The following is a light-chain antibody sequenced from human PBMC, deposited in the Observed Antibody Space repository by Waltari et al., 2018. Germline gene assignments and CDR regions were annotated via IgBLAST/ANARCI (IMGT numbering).Light chain of an antibody. CDR1: ICNIASNY. CDR2: EDK. CDR3: QSYDSSTVV. J-gene: IGLJ2*01. V-gene: IGLV6-57*01. Sequence: FMLPQIHSVSESPVKTVTISCTLRICNIASNYLQWYQQRPASSPITLIYEDKQRPSGVPDRFSGSIDSSSNSASLTISGLKTEDEADYYCQSYDSSTVVFGGGTKLTVL.